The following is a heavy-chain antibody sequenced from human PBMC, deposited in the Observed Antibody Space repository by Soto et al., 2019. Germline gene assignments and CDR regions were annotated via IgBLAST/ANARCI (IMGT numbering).Heavy chain of an antibody. V-gene: IGHV1-69*12. D-gene: IGHD2-15*01. CDR1: GDTFSTYT. J-gene: IGHJ6*02. CDR2: IIPRSATS. Sequence: QVQLVQSGAEVKKPGSSVKVSCKASGDTFSTYTITWMRQAPGQGLEWMGGIIPRSATSKYAQKFQGRVTSTADESTSTVYMELRTLRPEDTAVYYCAREGIVLVPTTVNSDYYYYAMDVWGQGTTVTVSS. CDR3: AREGIVLVPTTVNSDYYYYAMDV.